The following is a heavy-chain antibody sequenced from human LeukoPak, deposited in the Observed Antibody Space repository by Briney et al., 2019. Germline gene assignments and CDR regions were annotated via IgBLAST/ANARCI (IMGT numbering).Heavy chain of an antibody. CDR2: ISAYNGNT. Sequence: ASVKVSCKASGYTFTSYGISWVRQAPGQGLEWMGWISAYNGNTNYAQKLQGRVTMTTDTSTSTAYMELRSLRSDDTAVYYCARDSKYSSSDEAFDIWGQGTVVTVSS. J-gene: IGHJ3*02. V-gene: IGHV1-18*01. D-gene: IGHD6-13*01. CDR1: GYTFTSYG. CDR3: ARDSKYSSSDEAFDI.